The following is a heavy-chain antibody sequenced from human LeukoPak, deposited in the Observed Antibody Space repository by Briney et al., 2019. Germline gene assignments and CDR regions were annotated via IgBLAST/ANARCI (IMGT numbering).Heavy chain of an antibody. CDR3: ARVGDAAAGTNY. V-gene: IGHV1-69*04. CDR1: GGTFSSYA. Sequence: SVKVSCKAPGGTFSSYAISWVRQAPAQGLEWMGRIIPILGIANYAQKFQGRVTITADKSTSTAYMELSSLRSEDTAVYYCARVGDAAAGTNYWGQGTLVTVSS. D-gene: IGHD6-13*01. CDR2: IIPILGIA. J-gene: IGHJ4*02.